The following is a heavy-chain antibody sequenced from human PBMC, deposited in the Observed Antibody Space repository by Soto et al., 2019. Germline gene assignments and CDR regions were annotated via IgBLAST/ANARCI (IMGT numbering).Heavy chain of an antibody. CDR1: GGSIGSYH. J-gene: IGHJ5*02. Sequence: QVLLQESGPGQVKPSETLSLTCTVSGGSIGSYHWSWVRQPPGKGLEWIASVYYTGTTNYNPSLGSRVTISIDAPENQISRKLTSVTAADAAFYYCARDTVLTGMFDLWGQGTLVTVSS. D-gene: IGHD4-17*01. CDR2: VYYTGTT. V-gene: IGHV4-59*01. CDR3: ARDTVLTGMFDL.